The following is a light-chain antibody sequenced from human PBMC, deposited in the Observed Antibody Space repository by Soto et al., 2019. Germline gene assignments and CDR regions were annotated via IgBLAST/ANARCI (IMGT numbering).Light chain of an antibody. CDR3: SSYTSSSTLVV. CDR1: SSDVGVYNH. V-gene: IGLV2-14*01. CDR2: DVS. J-gene: IGLJ1*01. Sequence: QSALTQPASVSGSPGQSITISCTGTSSDVGVYNHVSWYQQHPGKAPKLMIYDVSNRPSGVSNRFSGSKSGNTASLTISGLQPEDEADYYSSSYTSSSTLVVFGTGTKVTVL.